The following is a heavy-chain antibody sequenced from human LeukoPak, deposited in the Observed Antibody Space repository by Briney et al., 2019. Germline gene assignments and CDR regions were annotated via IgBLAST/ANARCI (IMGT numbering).Heavy chain of an antibody. CDR2: MNPNSGNT. J-gene: IGHJ6*03. V-gene: IGHV1-8*01. D-gene: IGHD4-11*01. CDR3: ARGPPYSNYYYMDV. Sequence: ASVKVSCKASGYTFTSYDINWVRQATGQGLEWMGWMNPNSGNTGYAQKFQGRVTMTRNTSISTAYMELSSLRSEDTAVYYCARGPPYSNYYYMDVWGQGTTVTVSS. CDR1: GYTFTSYD.